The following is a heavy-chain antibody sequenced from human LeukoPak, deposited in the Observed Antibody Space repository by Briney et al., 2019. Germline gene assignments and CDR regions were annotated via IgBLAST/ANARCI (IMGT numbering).Heavy chain of an antibody. V-gene: IGHV4-59*12. Sequence: SETLSLTCTVSGGSISSYYWSWIRQPPGKGLEWIGYIYYSGSTNYNPSLKSRVTISVDTSKNQFSLKLSSVTAADTAVYYCARRRNKYPYSSGFFDYWGQGTLVTVSS. CDR2: IYYSGST. D-gene: IGHD6-19*01. J-gene: IGHJ4*02. CDR3: ARRRNKYPYSSGFFDY. CDR1: GGSISSYY.